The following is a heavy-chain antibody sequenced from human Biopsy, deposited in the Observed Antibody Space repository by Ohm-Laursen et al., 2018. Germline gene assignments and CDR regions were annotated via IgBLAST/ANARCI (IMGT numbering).Heavy chain of an antibody. CDR1: GFTFTSYW. Sequence: SLRLSCSASGFTFTSYWMSWVRQVPGKGLEWVANIKQDGREKYYVGSVKGRFTISRDNAKNSLDLQMNSLRAEDTAMYYCARDLYDFCGGCPFDPWGQGTLVTVS. CDR2: IKQDGREK. CDR3: ARDLYDFCGGCPFDP. V-gene: IGHV3-7*03. J-gene: IGHJ5*02. D-gene: IGHD3-3*01.